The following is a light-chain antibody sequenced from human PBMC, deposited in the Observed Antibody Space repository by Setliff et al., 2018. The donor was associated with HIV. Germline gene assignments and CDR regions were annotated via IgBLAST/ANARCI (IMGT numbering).Light chain of an antibody. CDR3: CSYAGSYTFGYV. J-gene: IGLJ1*01. CDR1: SSDVGGYNY. Sequence: QSALTQPASVSGSPGQSITISCTGTSSDVGGYNYVSWYQQHPGKAPKLMIYDVSKRPSGVPDRFSGSKSGNTASLTISGLQAEDEADYYCCSYAGSYTFGYVFGTGTKVTV. V-gene: IGLV2-11*01. CDR2: DVS.